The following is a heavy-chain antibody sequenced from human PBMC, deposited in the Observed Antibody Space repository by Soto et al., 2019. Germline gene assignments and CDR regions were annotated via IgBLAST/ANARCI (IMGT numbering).Heavy chain of an antibody. CDR1: GFTLSDYY. J-gene: IGHJ6*02. CDR2: ISSTGGTV. D-gene: IGHD2-8*01. V-gene: IGHV3-11*01. CDR3: ARHGLDYYGLDV. Sequence: QVQLVESGGGLVKPGESLRLSCAASGFTLSDYYMTWVRQTPGKGLEWISYISSTGGTVNYADSVKGRFTISRDNIKNSLFLQMTSLRDEDTAVYYCARHGLDYYGLDVWGQGTTVTVSS.